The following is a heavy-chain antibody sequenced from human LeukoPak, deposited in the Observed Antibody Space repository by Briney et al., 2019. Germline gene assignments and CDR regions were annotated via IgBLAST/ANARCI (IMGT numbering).Heavy chain of an antibody. V-gene: IGHV3-23*01. D-gene: IGHD4-17*01. CDR2: ISGGGETT. CDR3: ARDYADYVGYFFFDY. J-gene: IGHJ4*02. Sequence: GGSLRLSCAASGFTFNNYAMNWVRQAPGKGREWVSSISGGGETTYYADSAKGRFTISRDNSQNTLYLQMNSLRAEDTAVYYCARDYADYVGYFFFDYWGQGTLVTASS. CDR1: GFTFNNYA.